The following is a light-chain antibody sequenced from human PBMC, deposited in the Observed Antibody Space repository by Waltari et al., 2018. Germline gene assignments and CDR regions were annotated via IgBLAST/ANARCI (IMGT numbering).Light chain of an antibody. Sequence: DIGMTQSPETLAVSLGERATINCKSSQSVLYSSNNKDHLAWYQQKPGQPPKLLIYWASTRESGVPDRFSGSGYGTDFTLTISSLQADDVAVYYCQQYYKTPQTFGQGTKVEIK. CDR1: QSVLYSSNNKDH. CDR2: WAS. J-gene: IGKJ1*01. V-gene: IGKV4-1*01. CDR3: QQYYKTPQT.